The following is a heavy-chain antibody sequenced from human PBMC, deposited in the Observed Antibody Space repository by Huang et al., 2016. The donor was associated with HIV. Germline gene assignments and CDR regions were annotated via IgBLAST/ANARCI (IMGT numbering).Heavy chain of an antibody. D-gene: IGHD2-15*01. V-gene: IGHV3-74*01. CDR1: GFKFSDYW. CDR2: IKIDGDTT. J-gene: IGHJ3*02. CDR3: ARAGGFEI. Sequence: EEHLVESGGGLVQPGGSLRLSCEASGFKFSDYWMQWVRQAPGKGLMGVSSIKIDGDTTDYADSVKGRFTISRDNAKNTLYLKMSSLTAEDTAIYYCARAGGFEIWGQGTVVTVSS.